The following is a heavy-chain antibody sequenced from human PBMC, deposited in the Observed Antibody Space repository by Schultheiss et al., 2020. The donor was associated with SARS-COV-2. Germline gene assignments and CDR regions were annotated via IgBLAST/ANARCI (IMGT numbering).Heavy chain of an antibody. J-gene: IGHJ6*02. Sequence: SETLSLTCTVSGGSISSGGYYWSWIRQPAGKGLEWIGRIYTSGSTNYNPSLKSRVTISVDTSKNQFSLKLSSVTAADTAVYYCARGAVGAFYYYYGMDVWGQGTTVTVSS. CDR3: ARGAVGAFYYYYGMDV. CDR2: IYTSGST. D-gene: IGHD3-16*01. V-gene: IGHV4-61*02. CDR1: GGSISSGGYY.